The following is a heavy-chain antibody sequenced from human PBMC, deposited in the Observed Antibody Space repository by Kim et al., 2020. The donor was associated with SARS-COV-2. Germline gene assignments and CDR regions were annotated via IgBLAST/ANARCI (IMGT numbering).Heavy chain of an antibody. V-gene: IGHV3-23*01. CDR3: LKGGWGWIWDY. Sequence: GGSLRLSCAASGFSMSGNAMSWVRQAPGKGLEWVSAIGGSDDRTDYAGSVKGRFTISRDKAKNTLYLQLNRLRDDDTAAYYCLKGGWGWIWDYWGQGTLV. CDR1: GFSMSGNA. CDR2: IGGSDDRT. D-gene: IGHD2-21*01. J-gene: IGHJ4*02.